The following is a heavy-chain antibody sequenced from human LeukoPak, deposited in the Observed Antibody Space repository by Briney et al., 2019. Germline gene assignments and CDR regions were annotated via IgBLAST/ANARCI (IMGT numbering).Heavy chain of an antibody. D-gene: IGHD2-21*02. Sequence: GGSLRLSCVASGFTFSSHWMTWVRQAPGKGLEWVATINQDGTEKYYVDSVNGRFTISRDNAKKSLYLRMNSLRAEDTAVYYCARDTPVSAGYFDYWGRGILVTVSS. CDR2: INQDGTEK. CDR1: GFTFSSHW. CDR3: ARDTPVSAGYFDY. V-gene: IGHV3-7*01. J-gene: IGHJ4*02.